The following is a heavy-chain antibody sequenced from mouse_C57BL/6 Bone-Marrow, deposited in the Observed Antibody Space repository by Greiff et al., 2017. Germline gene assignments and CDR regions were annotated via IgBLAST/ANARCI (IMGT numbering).Heavy chain of an antibody. CDR2: IRNKANGYTT. J-gene: IGHJ2*01. CDR1: GFTFTDYY. D-gene: IGHD2-3*01. V-gene: IGHV7-3*01. CDR3: ARSYDGYLDY. Sequence: EVQVVESGGGLVQPGGSLSLSCAASGFTFTDYYMSWVRQPPGKALEWLGFIRNKANGYTTEYSASVKGRFTISRDNSQSILYLQMNALRAEDSATYYCARSYDGYLDYWGQGTTLTVSS.